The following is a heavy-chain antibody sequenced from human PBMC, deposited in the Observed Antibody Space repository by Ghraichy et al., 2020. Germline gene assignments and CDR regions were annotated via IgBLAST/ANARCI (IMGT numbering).Heavy chain of an antibody. V-gene: IGHV3-43*01. D-gene: IGHD3-10*01. J-gene: IGHJ6*02. CDR2: ISWDGGST. Sequence: GGSLRLSCAASGFTFDDYTMHWVRQAPGKGLEWVSLISWDGGSTYYADSVKGRFTISRDNSKNSLYLQMNSLRTEDTALYYCAKDSAAYGSGTAGVMDVWGQGTTVTVSS. CDR3: AKDSAAYGSGTAGVMDV. CDR1: GFTFDDYT.